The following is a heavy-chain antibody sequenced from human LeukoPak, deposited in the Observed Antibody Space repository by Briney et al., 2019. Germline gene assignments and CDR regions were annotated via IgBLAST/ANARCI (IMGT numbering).Heavy chain of an antibody. CDR1: GFTFSSYG. J-gene: IGHJ4*02. Sequence: GGSLRLSCAASGFTFSSYGMHWVRQAPGKGLEWVAVISYDGSNKYYADSVKGRFTISRDNSKNTLYLQMNSLRAEDTAVYYCARDRWLDYWGQGTLVTVSS. D-gene: IGHD6-13*01. CDR2: ISYDGSNK. CDR3: ARDRWLDY. V-gene: IGHV3-30*03.